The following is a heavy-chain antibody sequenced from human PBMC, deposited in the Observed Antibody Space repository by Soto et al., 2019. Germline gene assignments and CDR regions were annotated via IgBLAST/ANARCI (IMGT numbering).Heavy chain of an antibody. CDR1: GASISSGGYF. V-gene: IGHV4-31*03. CDR3: AGVPPLGAAGHGGFDP. D-gene: IGHD6-13*01. J-gene: IGHJ5*02. Sequence: KPSETLSLTCTVSGASISSGGYFWSWIRQLPGKGLEWIGYIYYTGTTYHNPSLKSRVTISVDTSKNQLSLRLNSVTSADTAVYYCAGVPPLGAAGHGGFDPWGQGTLVTVSS. CDR2: IYYTGTT.